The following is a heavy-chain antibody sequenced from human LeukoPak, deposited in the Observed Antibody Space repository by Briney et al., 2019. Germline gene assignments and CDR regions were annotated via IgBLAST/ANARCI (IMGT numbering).Heavy chain of an antibody. Sequence: SETLSLTCTVSGGSISSSSYYWGWIRQPPGKGLEWIGSIYYSGSTYYNPSLKSRVTISVDTSKNQFSLKLSSVTAADTAVYYCARDSGSYYRGYFDYWGQGTLVTVSS. D-gene: IGHD1-26*01. CDR1: GGSISSSSYY. J-gene: IGHJ4*02. CDR3: ARDSGSYYRGYFDY. V-gene: IGHV4-39*01. CDR2: IYYSGST.